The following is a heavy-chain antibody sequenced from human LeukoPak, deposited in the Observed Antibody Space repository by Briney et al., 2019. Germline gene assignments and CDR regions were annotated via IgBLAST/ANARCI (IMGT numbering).Heavy chain of an antibody. V-gene: IGHV3-23*01. Sequence: GGSLRLSCAASGFTFSSYGMSWVRQAPGKGLEWVSAISGSGGSTYYADSVKGRFTISRDNSKNTLYLQMNSLRSEDTAVYYCATTTVGYSYGVGFYYYMDVWGKGTTVTVSS. J-gene: IGHJ6*03. CDR1: GFTFSSYG. CDR2: ISGSGGST. D-gene: IGHD5-18*01. CDR3: ATTTVGYSYGVGFYYYMDV.